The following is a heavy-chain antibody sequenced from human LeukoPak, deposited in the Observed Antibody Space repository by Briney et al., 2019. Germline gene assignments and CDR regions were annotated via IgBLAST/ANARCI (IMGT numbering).Heavy chain of an antibody. Sequence: GESLKISCKGSGYSFISYWIGWVRQMSGKDLEWMGIIYPGDSDTRYSPSFQGQVTISADKSISTAYLQWSSLKASDTAMYYCARHRGGMVRGVAFDYWGQGTLVTVSS. CDR1: GYSFISYW. V-gene: IGHV5-51*01. CDR2: IYPGDSDT. CDR3: ARHRGGMVRGVAFDY. J-gene: IGHJ4*02. D-gene: IGHD3-10*01.